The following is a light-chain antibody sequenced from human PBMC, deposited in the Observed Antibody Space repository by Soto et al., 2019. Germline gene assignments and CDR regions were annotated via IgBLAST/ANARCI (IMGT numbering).Light chain of an antibody. CDR1: QSVSSN. Sequence: EIVMTQSPATLSVSPGERATLSCRASQSVSSNLAWYQQKPSQAPRLLIYGASNRATGIPARFSGSGSGTEFTLTFSSLQSEDFAVYYCQQYNNWPRTFGQGTKV. V-gene: IGKV3-15*01. CDR2: GAS. CDR3: QQYNNWPRT. J-gene: IGKJ1*01.